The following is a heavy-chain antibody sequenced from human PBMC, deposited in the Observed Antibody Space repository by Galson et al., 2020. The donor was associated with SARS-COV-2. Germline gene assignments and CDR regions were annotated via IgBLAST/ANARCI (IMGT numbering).Heavy chain of an antibody. CDR3: ARVGIVLMVYVTFFDY. CDR1: GYSISSGYY. D-gene: IGHD2-8*01. Sequence: SETLSLTCTVSGYSISSGYYWGWIRQPPGKGLEWIGSIYHSGSTYYNPSLKSRVTISVDTSKNQFSLKLSSVTAADTAVYYCARVGIVLMVYVTFFDYWGQGTLVTVSS. CDR2: IYHSGST. V-gene: IGHV4-38-2*02. J-gene: IGHJ4*02.